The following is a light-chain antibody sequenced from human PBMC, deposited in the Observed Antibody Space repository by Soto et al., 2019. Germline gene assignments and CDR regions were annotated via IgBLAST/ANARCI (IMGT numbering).Light chain of an antibody. CDR2: TNY. V-gene: IGLV1-44*01. Sequence: QSVLAQPPSASGTPGQRGTISCSGSSSNIGTNPVNWYHQLPGTAPKLLIYTNYQRPSGVPDRFSGAQSGTSASLAISGLQSEDEADYYCAAWDDSLNGHVFGTGTKVTVL. CDR3: AAWDDSLNGHV. J-gene: IGLJ1*01. CDR1: SSNIGTNP.